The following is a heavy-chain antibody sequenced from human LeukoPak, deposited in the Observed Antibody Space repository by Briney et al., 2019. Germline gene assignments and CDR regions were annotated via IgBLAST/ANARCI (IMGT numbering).Heavy chain of an antibody. CDR1: RDSVSSNIVA. J-gene: IGHJ4*02. Sequence: SQTLSLTCAISRDSVSSNIVAWNWIRQTPSRGLEWLGRTYYRSQWHYDYAVSVKSRIIINADTSKNQFSLHLNSVTPEDTAVYYCARSSIKSFDYWGQGTLVTVSS. CDR2: TYYRSQWHY. CDR3: ARSSIKSFDY. V-gene: IGHV6-1*01.